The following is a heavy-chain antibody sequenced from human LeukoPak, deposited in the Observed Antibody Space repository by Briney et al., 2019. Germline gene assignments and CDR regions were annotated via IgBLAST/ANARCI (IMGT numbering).Heavy chain of an antibody. CDR3: AREIRWYGIDV. CDR1: GGSLSSGGYC. J-gene: IGHJ6*02. CDR2: IYHSGST. D-gene: IGHD4-23*01. V-gene: IGHV4-30-2*01. Sequence: PSQTLSLTCAVSGGSLSSGGYCWSWIRQPPGKGLEWIGYIYHSGSTYYNPSLKSRITISVDRSKNQYYLKLSSVTAADTGVYYCAREIRWYGIDVWGQGTTVTVSS.